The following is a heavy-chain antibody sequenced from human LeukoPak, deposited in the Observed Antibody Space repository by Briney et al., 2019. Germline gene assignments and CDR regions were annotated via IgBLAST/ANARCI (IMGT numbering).Heavy chain of an antibody. CDR1: GFTFSSYG. V-gene: IGHV3-30*18. CDR2: ISYDGSNK. CDR3: AKDVRALNNYGSGSSGFY. D-gene: IGHD3-10*01. Sequence: PGRSLRLSCAVSGFTFSSYGMHWVRQAPGKGLEWVAVISYDGSNKYYADPVKGRFTISRDNSKNTLYLQMNSLRVEDTAVYYCAKDVRALNNYGSGSSGFYWGQGTLVTVSS. J-gene: IGHJ4*02.